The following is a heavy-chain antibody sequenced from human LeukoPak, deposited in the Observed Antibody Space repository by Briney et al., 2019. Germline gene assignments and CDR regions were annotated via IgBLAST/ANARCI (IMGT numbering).Heavy chain of an antibody. J-gene: IGHJ4*02. CDR3: AAYGDYGPFDY. D-gene: IGHD4-17*01. CDR1: GFTFSSHS. Sequence: GGSLRLSCAASGFTFSSHSMNWVRQAPGKGLEWVSSISSSSYIYYADSVKGRFTISRDNAKNSLYLQMNSLRAEDTAVYYCAAYGDYGPFDYWGQGTLVTVSS. V-gene: IGHV3-21*01. CDR2: ISSSSYI.